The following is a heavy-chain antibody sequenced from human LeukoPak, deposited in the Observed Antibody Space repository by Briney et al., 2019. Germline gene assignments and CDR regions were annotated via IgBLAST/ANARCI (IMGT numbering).Heavy chain of an antibody. CDR2: IYSGGTT. J-gene: IGHJ1*01. V-gene: IGHV3-53*01. CDR1: GFIVSSNY. Sequence: PGGSLRLSCAVSGFIVSSNYMSWVRQAPGKGLEWVSVIYSGGTTYYADSVKGRFTISRDNSKNTLYLQMNTLRAEDTAMYYCARQSKGIIVITDFQHWGQGTLVTVSS. D-gene: IGHD3-22*01. CDR3: ARQSKGIIVITDFQH.